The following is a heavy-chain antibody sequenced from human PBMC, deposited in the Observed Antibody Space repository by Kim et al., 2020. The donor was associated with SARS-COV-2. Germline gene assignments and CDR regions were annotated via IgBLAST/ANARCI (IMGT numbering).Heavy chain of an antibody. V-gene: IGHV3-72*01. D-gene: IGHD2-15*01. CDR1: GFTFSDHY. Sequence: GGSLRLSCAASGFTFSDHYMDWVRQAPGKGLEWVGRTRNKANSYTTEYAASVKGRFTISRDDSKNSLYLQMNSLKTEDTAVYYCARLGGSCYSDCGAFDIWGQGTMVTVSS. CDR3: ARLGGSCYSDCGAFDI. J-gene: IGHJ3*02. CDR2: TRNKANSYTT.